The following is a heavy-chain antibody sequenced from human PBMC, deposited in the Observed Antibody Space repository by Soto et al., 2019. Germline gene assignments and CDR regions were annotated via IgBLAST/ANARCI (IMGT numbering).Heavy chain of an antibody. Sequence: QVQLVQSGAEVKKPGSSVKVSCKASGGTFSSYAISWVRQAPGQGLEWMGGIIPIFGTANYAQKFQGRVTIPADESTSTAYMELSSLRSEDTSVYYCAKAAVLRFLECLYPNGMDVRGQGTTVTVSS. CDR3: AKAAVLRFLECLYPNGMDV. D-gene: IGHD3-3*01. CDR2: IIPIFGTA. CDR1: GGTFSSYA. J-gene: IGHJ6*01. V-gene: IGHV1-69*01.